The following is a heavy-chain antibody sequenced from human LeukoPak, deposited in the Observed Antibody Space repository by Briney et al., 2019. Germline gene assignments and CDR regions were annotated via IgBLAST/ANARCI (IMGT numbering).Heavy chain of an antibody. V-gene: IGHV4-59*01. D-gene: IGHD6-19*01. CDR2: IYYSGST. J-gene: IGHJ3*02. Sequence: SETLSLTCSVSGGSISSYYWSWIRQPPGKGLEWIGYIYYSGSTNYNPSLKSRVTISVDTSKNQFSLKLSSVTAADTAVYYCARDDSPQQWLVRSRAFDIWGQGTMVTVSS. CDR3: ARDDSPQQWLVRSRAFDI. CDR1: GGSISSYY.